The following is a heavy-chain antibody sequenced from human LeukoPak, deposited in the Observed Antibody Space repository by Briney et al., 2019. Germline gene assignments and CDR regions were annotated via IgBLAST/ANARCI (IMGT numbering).Heavy chain of an antibody. CDR2: NRGSGGRT. CDR1: GFTFSSYG. V-gene: IGHV3-23*01. Sequence: GGTLRLSCAASGFTFSSYGMSWVRQAPGKGLEWAPANRGSGGRTYYADSVKGRFTISRDNSKNTLYLQMNSLRAEDTAVYYCAKRYGGYEYFDYWGQGTLVTVSS. D-gene: IGHD5-12*01. CDR3: AKRYGGYEYFDY. J-gene: IGHJ4*02.